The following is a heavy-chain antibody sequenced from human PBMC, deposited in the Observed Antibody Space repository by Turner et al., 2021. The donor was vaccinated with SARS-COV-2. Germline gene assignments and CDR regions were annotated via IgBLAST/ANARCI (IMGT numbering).Heavy chain of an antibody. CDR3: ARESLVAVTAVFDY. D-gene: IGHD2-21*02. Sequence: EVQLVESGGGLVQPGGSLSRSCVASGLTFSSYEMNWVRQAPEKGLEWISKISSSGSTIYYADCVKGRFTISRDNAKNSLYLQMNRLRAEDTAVYYCARESLVAVTAVFDYWGQGTLVTVSS. J-gene: IGHJ4*02. V-gene: IGHV3-48*03. CDR2: ISSSGSTI. CDR1: GLTFSSYE.